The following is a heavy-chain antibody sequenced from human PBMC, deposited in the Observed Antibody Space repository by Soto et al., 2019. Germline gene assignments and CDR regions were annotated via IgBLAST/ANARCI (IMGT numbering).Heavy chain of an antibody. CDR3: ARLEEFLEWLELSY. V-gene: IGHV4-39*01. D-gene: IGHD3-3*01. Sequence: QLQLQESGPGLVKPSETLSLTCTVSGGSISSSSYYWGCIRQPPGKGLEWIGSIYYSGSTYYNPSLKSRVTISVDTSKNQFSLKLSSVTAADTAVYYCARLEEFLEWLELSYWGQGTLVTVSS. J-gene: IGHJ4*02. CDR1: GGSISSSSYY. CDR2: IYYSGST.